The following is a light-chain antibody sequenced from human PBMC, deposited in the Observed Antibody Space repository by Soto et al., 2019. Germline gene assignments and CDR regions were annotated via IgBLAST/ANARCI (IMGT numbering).Light chain of an antibody. J-gene: IGKJ1*01. V-gene: IGKV3-15*01. Sequence: EIVMTQSPATLSVSPGERATLSCRASQSVSSNLAWYQQKPGQAPRLLIYGASTRATDIPARFSGSGSGTEFTLTFRSLQSEDVAVYYSQQYSDWSRTFRQGTTVDI. CDR1: QSVSSN. CDR3: QQYSDWSRT. CDR2: GAS.